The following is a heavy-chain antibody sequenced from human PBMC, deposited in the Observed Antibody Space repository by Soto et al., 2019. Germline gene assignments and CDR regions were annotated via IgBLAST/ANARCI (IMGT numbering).Heavy chain of an antibody. D-gene: IGHD2-2*01. CDR1: GYTFTSYD. Sequence: ASVKVSCKASGYTFTSYDINWVRQATGQGLEWMGWMNPNSGNTGYAQKFQGRDTMTRNTSISTAYMELSSLRSQDTAVYYCARWSCSSTSCYSFHNWFDPWGQGTLVTVSS. J-gene: IGHJ5*02. CDR2: MNPNSGNT. CDR3: ARWSCSSTSCYSFHNWFDP. V-gene: IGHV1-8*01.